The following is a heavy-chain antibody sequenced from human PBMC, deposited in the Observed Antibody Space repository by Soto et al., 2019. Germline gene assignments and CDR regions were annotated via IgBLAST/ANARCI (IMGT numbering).Heavy chain of an antibody. J-gene: IGHJ2*01. CDR1: GGSISSGDYY. Sequence: QVQLQESGPGLVKPSQTLSLTCTVSGGSISSGDYYWSWIRQPPGKGLEWIGYIYYSGSTYYNPSLKSRVTISVDTSKNQCSLKLGSVTAADTSVYYCARDVGTYYYDSSGYENYWYFDLWGRGTLVTVSS. CDR2: IYYSGST. V-gene: IGHV4-30-4*01. CDR3: ARDVGTYYYDSSGYENYWYFDL. D-gene: IGHD3-22*01.